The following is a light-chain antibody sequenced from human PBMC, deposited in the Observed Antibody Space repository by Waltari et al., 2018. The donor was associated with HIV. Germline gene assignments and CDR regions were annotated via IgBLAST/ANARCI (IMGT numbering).Light chain of an antibody. J-gene: IGLJ2*01. CDR2: SNN. V-gene: IGLV1-44*01. Sequence: QSVLTQPPSASGTPGQRVTISCSGSSSNIGSNTVNWYQQLPGTAPKLRIYSNNQRPSGVPYRFSGSKSGTSASLASSGLQSEDEADYYCAAWDDSLNGVVFGGGTKLTVL. CDR1: SSNIGSNT. CDR3: AAWDDSLNGVV.